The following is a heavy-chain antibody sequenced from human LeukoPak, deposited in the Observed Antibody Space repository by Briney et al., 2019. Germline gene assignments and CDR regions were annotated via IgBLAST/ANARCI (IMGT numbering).Heavy chain of an antibody. V-gene: IGHV4-34*01. CDR1: GGSFSGYY. Sequence: SSKTLSLTCAVYGGSFSGYYWSWIRQPPGKGLEWIGEINHSGSTNYNPSLKSRVTISVDTSKNQFSLKLSSVTAADTAVYYCARLARPARTGFDYWGQGTLVTVSS. CDR2: INHSGST. D-gene: IGHD1-14*01. CDR3: ARLARPARTGFDY. J-gene: IGHJ4*02.